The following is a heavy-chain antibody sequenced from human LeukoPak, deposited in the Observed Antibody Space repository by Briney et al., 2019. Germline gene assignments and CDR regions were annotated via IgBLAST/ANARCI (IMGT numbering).Heavy chain of an antibody. D-gene: IGHD3-3*01. CDR3: ARDLGNNWSLDY. J-gene: IGHJ4*02. Sequence: ASVKVSCKASRYTFTGYYMHWVRQAPGQGLEWMGRINPKSGGTNYAQRFQGRVTMTRDTFISTAYMELSRLRSGDTAVYYCARDLGNNWSLDYWGQGTLVTVSS. V-gene: IGHV1-2*06. CDR2: INPKSGGT. CDR1: RYTFTGYY.